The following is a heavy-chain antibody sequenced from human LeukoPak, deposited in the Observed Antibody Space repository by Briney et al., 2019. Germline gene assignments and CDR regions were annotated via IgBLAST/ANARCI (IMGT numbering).Heavy chain of an antibody. J-gene: IGHJ3*02. CDR2: ISSSSSYI. D-gene: IGHD1-26*01. V-gene: IGHV3-21*01. Sequence: PGGSLRHSCAASGFTFSSYSMNWVRQAPGKGLEWVSSISSSSSYIYYADSVKGRFTISRDNAKNSLYLQMNSLRAEDTAVYYCARARELLDAFDIWGQGTMVTVSS. CDR1: GFTFSSYS. CDR3: ARARELLDAFDI.